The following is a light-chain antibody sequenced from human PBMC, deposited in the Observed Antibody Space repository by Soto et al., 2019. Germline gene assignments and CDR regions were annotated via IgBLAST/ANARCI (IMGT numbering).Light chain of an antibody. V-gene: IGLV2-11*01. CDR3: CSYGGSVYV. CDR1: SSDVGGYNY. J-gene: IGLJ1*01. Sequence: QSVLTQPHSVSGSPGQSVAISCSGTSSDVGGYNYVSWYQQHPGKAPKLIIFDVNTRPSGVPDRFSGSKSGSTASLTISGLQAEDEADYYCCSYGGSVYVVGTGTKVTVL. CDR2: DVN.